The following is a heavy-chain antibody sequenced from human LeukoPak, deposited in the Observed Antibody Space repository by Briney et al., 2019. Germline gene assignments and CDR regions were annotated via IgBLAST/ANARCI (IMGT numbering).Heavy chain of an antibody. CDR2: IKQDESEK. V-gene: IGHV3-7*01. Sequence: KAGGSLRLSCAASGFTFSSYWMSWVRQAPGKGLEWVANIKQDESEKYYVDSVKGRFTISRDNDKNSLYLQMNSLRAEDTAVYYCARDKIEGPTKLDYWGQGILVTVSS. CDR3: ARDKIEGPTKLDY. D-gene: IGHD1-1*01. CDR1: GFTFSSYW. J-gene: IGHJ4*02.